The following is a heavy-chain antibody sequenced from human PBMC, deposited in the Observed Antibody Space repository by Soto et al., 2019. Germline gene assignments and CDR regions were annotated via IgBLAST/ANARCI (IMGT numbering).Heavy chain of an antibody. Sequence: PGGSLRLSCAASGFTFSSYSMNWVRQAPGKGLEWVSYISRSSRNINYADSVKGRFTISRDNAKNSVDLQMNGLRDEDTAVYYCARDSFYGFDIWGQGTMVTVSS. D-gene: IGHD3-3*01. CDR3: ARDSFYGFDI. J-gene: IGHJ3*02. CDR2: ISRSSRNI. CDR1: GFTFSSYS. V-gene: IGHV3-48*02.